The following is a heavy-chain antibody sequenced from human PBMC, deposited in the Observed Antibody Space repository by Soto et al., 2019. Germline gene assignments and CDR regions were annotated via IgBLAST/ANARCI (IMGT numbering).Heavy chain of an antibody. Sequence: ASVKVSCKASGYTFTTYGITWVRQAPGQGLEWMGWISTYDGTTNYAQKLQGRVTMTKDTSTSTAYMDLRSLRSDDTAVYYCARDRGRSCIGGSCPFDYWGQGTLVPVSS. V-gene: IGHV1-18*01. D-gene: IGHD2-15*01. CDR1: GYTFTTYG. J-gene: IGHJ4*02. CDR3: ARDRGRSCIGGSCPFDY. CDR2: ISTYDGTT.